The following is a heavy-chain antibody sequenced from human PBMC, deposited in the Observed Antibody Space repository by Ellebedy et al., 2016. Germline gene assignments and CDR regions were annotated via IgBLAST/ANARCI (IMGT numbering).Heavy chain of an antibody. V-gene: IGHV4-59*08. CDR2: IYYSGST. D-gene: IGHD6-6*01. CDR3: ARRGLIAARQSWFDP. Sequence: SETLSLTCTVSGGSISSYYWSWIRQPPGKGLEWIGYIYYSGSTNYNPSLKSRVTISVDTSKNQFSLKLSSVTAADTAVYYCARRGLIAARQSWFDPWGQGTLVTVSS. J-gene: IGHJ5*02. CDR1: GGSISSYY.